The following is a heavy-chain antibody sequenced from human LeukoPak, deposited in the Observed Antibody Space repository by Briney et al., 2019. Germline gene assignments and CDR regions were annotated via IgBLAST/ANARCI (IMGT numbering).Heavy chain of an antibody. CDR1: GGSISSYY. V-gene: IGHV4-59*01. CDR3: ARAVRYYDSSGYSYYFDY. J-gene: IGHJ4*02. D-gene: IGHD3-22*01. Sequence: PSETLSLTCTVSGGSISSYYWSWIRQPPGKGLEWIGYIYYSGSTNYNPHLQSRVTITVGRSRNQFSLKLSSVPATDTGVYYCARAVRYYDSSGYSYYFDYWGQGTLVTVSS. CDR2: IYYSGST.